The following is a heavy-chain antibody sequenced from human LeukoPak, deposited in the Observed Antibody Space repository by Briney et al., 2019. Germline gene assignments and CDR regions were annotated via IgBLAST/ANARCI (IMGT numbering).Heavy chain of an antibody. V-gene: IGHV1-69*05. D-gene: IGHD3-16*02. Sequence: ASVKVSCKASGGTFSSYAISWVRQAPGQGLEWMGGIIPIFGTANYAQKFQGRVTITTDESTSTAYMELSSLRSEDTAVYYCARKGGYDYVWGSYLPYYFDYWGQGTLVTVSS. CDR3: ARKGGYDYVWGSYLPYYFDY. CDR1: GGTFSSYA. J-gene: IGHJ4*02. CDR2: IIPIFGTA.